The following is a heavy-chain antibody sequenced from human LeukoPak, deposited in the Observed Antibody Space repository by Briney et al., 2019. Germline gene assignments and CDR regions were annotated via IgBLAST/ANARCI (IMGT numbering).Heavy chain of an antibody. CDR1: GFTFSSYA. Sequence: GGSLRLSCAASGFTFSSYAMTWVRQAPGKGLEWVSVIYSGGSTYYADSVKGRFTISRDNSKNTLYLQMNSLRAEDTAVYYCARDGVRGARAFDPWGQGTLVTVSS. CDR2: IYSGGST. J-gene: IGHJ5*02. D-gene: IGHD3-10*01. CDR3: ARDGVRGARAFDP. V-gene: IGHV3-66*01.